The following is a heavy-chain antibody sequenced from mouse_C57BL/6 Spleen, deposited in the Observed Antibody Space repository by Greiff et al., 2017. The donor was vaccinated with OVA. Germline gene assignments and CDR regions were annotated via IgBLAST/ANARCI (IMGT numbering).Heavy chain of an antibody. Sequence: EVQRVESGGDLVKPGGSLKLSCAASGFTFSSYGMSWVRQTPDKRLEWVATISSGGSYPYYPDSVKGRFTISRDNAKNTLYLQMSSLKSEDTAMYYCASSSNSWFAYWGQGTLVTVSA. CDR3: ASSSNSWFAY. D-gene: IGHD2-5*01. J-gene: IGHJ3*01. V-gene: IGHV5-6*01. CDR2: ISSGGSYP. CDR1: GFTFSSYG.